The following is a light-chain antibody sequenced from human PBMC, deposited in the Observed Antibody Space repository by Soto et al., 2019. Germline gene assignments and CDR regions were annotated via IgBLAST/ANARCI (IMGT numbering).Light chain of an antibody. CDR3: CSYAGSYTGV. J-gene: IGLJ3*02. CDR2: AVN. V-gene: IGLV2-11*01. Sequence: QSALTQPRSVSGSPGQSVTISCTGTSSDVGGYNYVSWYQQHPGKAPKLLIYAVNMRPSGVPDRFSGSKSGNTASLTISGLQAEEEADYSCCSYAGSYTGVFGGGTKLTVL. CDR1: SSDVGGYNY.